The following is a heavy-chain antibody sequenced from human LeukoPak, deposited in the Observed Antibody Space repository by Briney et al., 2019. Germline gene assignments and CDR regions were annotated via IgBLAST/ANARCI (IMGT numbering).Heavy chain of an antibody. CDR2: ISYDGSNK. CDR3: AKSLAAAGTTRFDY. CDR1: GFTFSSYA. Sequence: GGSLRLSCAAFGFTFSSYAMSWVRQAPGKGLEWVAVISYDGSNKYYADSVKGRFTISRDNSKNTLYLQMNSLRAEDTAVYYCAKSLAAAGTTRFDYWGQGTLVTVSS. J-gene: IGHJ4*02. D-gene: IGHD6-13*01. V-gene: IGHV3-30*18.